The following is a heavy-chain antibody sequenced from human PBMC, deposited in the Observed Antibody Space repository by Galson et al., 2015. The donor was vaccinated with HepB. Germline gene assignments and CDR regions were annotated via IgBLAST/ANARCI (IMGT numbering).Heavy chain of an antibody. D-gene: IGHD4/OR15-4a*01. CDR3: ARDLDYGAETWWFDP. CDR2: ISGGGVST. J-gene: IGHJ5*02. CDR1: GFSFSTSA. V-gene: IGHV3-23*01. Sequence: SLRLSCAASGFSFSTSAMSWVRQAPGKGLEWVSTISGGGVSTYYADSVKGRFTISRDISKNTLFLQMNSLRAEDTAVYYCARDLDYGAETWWFDPWGQGTLVTVSS.